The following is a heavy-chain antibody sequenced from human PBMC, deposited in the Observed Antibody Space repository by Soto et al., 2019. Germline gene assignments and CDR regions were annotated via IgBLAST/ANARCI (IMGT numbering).Heavy chain of an antibody. CDR2: ISYDGGNK. CDR1: GFTFSSYG. D-gene: IGHD6-19*01. V-gene: IGHV3-30*18. CDR3: AKDRYSSGWYSFDY. Sequence: GGSLRLSCAASGFTFSSYGMHWVRQAPGKGLEWVAVISYDGGNKYYADSVKGRFTISRDNSKNTLYLQMNSLRAEDTAVYYCAKDRYSSGWYSFDYWGQGTLVTVSS. J-gene: IGHJ4*02.